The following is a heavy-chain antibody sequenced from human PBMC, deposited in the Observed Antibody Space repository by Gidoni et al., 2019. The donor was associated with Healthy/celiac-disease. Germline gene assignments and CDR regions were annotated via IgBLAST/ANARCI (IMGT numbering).Heavy chain of an antibody. J-gene: IGHJ6*02. D-gene: IGHD2-15*01. CDR2: IYTSGST. Sequence: QVQLQESGPGLVKPSETLSLTCTVSGGSISSYYWSWIRQPAGKGLEWIGRIYTSGSTNYNPSLKSRVTMSVDTSKNQFSLKLSSVTAADTAVYYCARDRASWVAATRFRLADVWGQGTTVTVSS. V-gene: IGHV4-4*07. CDR3: ARDRASWVAATRFRLADV. CDR1: GGSISSYY.